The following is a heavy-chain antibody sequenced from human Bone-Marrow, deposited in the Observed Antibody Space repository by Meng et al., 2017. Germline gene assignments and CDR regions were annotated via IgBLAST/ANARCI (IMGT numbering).Heavy chain of an antibody. CDR2: IIPIFGTA. CDR3: ARSYCGGDCYSTPHYFDY. CDR1: GGTFSSYA. J-gene: IGHJ4*02. V-gene: IGHV1-69*05. D-gene: IGHD2-21*02. Sequence: SVKVSCKASGGTFSSYAISWVRQAPGQGLEWMGGIIPIFGTANYAQKFQGRVTITTDESTSTAYMELSSLRSEDTAVYYCARSYCGGDCYSTPHYFDYWGQGNRVTGAS.